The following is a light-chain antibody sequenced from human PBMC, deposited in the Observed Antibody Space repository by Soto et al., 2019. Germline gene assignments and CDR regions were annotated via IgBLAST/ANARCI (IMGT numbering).Light chain of an antibody. CDR3: QQYGSSPWT. V-gene: IGKV3-20*01. J-gene: IGKJ1*01. CDR1: QSVSNNY. Sequence: EIVLTQSPGTLSLSPGERATISCRASQSVSNNYLAWYKQKPGQAPRLLIYGASRRATGIPDRFSGSGSGTDFTLTISRLEPEDFEVYYCQQYGSSPWTFGQGTKVDIK. CDR2: GAS.